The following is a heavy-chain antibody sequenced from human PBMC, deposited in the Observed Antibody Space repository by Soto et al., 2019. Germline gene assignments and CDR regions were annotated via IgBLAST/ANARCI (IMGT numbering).Heavy chain of an antibody. CDR3: ARDPFYPITIFGVAYRWFDP. J-gene: IGHJ5*02. CDR2: INPSGGST. Sequence: ASVKVSCKASGYTFTSYYTHWVRQAPGQGLEWMGIINPSGGSTSYAQKFQGRVTMTRDTSTSTVYMELSSLRSEDTAVYYCARDPFYPITIFGVAYRWFDPWGQGTLVTVSS. D-gene: IGHD3-3*01. V-gene: IGHV1-46*01. CDR1: GYTFTSYY.